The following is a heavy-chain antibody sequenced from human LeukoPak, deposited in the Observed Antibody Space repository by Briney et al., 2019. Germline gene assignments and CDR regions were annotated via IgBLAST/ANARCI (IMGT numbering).Heavy chain of an antibody. J-gene: IGHJ4*02. V-gene: IGHV4-4*02. CDR3: AIHSSSLYYFDY. Sequence: SETLSLTCAVSGGSISSSNWWSWVRQPPGKGLEWIGEIYHSGSTNYNPSLKSRVTISVDKSKNQFSLKLSSVTAADTAVYYCAIHSSSLYYFDYWGQGTLVTVSS. D-gene: IGHD6-6*01. CDR2: IYHSGST. CDR1: GGSISSSNW.